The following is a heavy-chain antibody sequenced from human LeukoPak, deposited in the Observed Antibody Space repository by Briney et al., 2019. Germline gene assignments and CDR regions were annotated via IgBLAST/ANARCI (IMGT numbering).Heavy chain of an antibody. Sequence: SQTLSLTCTVSGGSISSGDYYWSWIRQHPGKGLEWIGYIYYSGSTYYNPSLKSRVTISVDTSKNQFSLKVTSVTAADTAVYYCARGFDSKSTYFDYWGQGTLVTVSS. CDR1: GGSISSGDYY. V-gene: IGHV4-31*03. CDR2: IYYSGST. J-gene: IGHJ4*02. D-gene: IGHD5-12*01. CDR3: ARGFDSKSTYFDY.